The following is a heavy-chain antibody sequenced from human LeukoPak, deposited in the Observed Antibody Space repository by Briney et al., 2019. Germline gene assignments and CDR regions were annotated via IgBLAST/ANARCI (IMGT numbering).Heavy chain of an antibody. CDR1: GYTFTNYY. V-gene: IGHV1-18*04. Sequence: ASVKVSCKASGYTFTNYYMHWVRQAPGQGLEWMGWINPNSGNTNYAQKLQGRVTMTTDTSTSTAYMELRSLRSDDTAVYYCARGETQWQRLDYWGQGTLVTVSS. CDR2: INPNSGNT. CDR3: ARGETQWQRLDY. J-gene: IGHJ4*02. D-gene: IGHD6-19*01.